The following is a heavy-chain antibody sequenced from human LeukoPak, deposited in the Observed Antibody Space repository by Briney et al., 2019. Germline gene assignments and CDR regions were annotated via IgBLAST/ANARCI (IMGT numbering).Heavy chain of an antibody. J-gene: IGHJ2*01. CDR2: IYYSGST. CDR3: ARDRMGPFDL. V-gene: IGHV4-39*02. Sequence: PSETLSLTCTVSGGSISGSSYFWGWIRQPPGKGLEWIGSIYYSGSTYYNPSLKSRVTISVDTSKNQFSLKLSSVTAADTAVYYCARDRMGPFDLWGRGTLVTVSS. D-gene: IGHD5-24*01. CDR1: GGSISGSSYF.